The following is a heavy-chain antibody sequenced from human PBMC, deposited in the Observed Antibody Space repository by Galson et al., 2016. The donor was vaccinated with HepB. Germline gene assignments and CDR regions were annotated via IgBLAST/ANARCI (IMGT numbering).Heavy chain of an antibody. CDR3: VRDHSVVPTTAYNWFDP. J-gene: IGHJ5*02. D-gene: IGHD4-23*01. CDR2: INSDGTIS. Sequence: SLRLSCAASGFAFGSHWMHWVRQVLGKGLVWVSRINSDGTISNYADSVKGRFTISRDNAKNTLYLQMNSLRAEDTAVYFCVRDHSVVPTTAYNWFDPWGRGTLVTVSS. CDR1: GFAFGSHW. V-gene: IGHV3-74*01.